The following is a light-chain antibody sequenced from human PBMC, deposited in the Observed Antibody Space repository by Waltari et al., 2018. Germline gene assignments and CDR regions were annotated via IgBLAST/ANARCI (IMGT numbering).Light chain of an antibody. CDR2: AAS. J-gene: IGKJ2*01. Sequence: EIVLTQSPDTLSLSPGERATLSCRASQTFNSNYLAWYQQKPGQVPRLLIYAASKRATDIPDRFSGSGSGTDFTLTISRLEPEDFAVYYCQQYAKAPDTFGQGTRLEIK. V-gene: IGKV3-20*01. CDR3: QQYAKAPDT. CDR1: QTFNSNY.